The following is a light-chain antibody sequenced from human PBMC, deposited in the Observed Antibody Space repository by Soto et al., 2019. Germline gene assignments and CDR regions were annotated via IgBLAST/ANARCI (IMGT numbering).Light chain of an antibody. CDR2: DAS. V-gene: IGKV1-33*01. J-gene: IGKJ2*01. CDR3: QQYDTLPPYA. Sequence: DIQMTQSPSSLSASVGDRVTITCQASQEISIFLNWYQHKPGKAPKLLIYDASNLETGVPSRFSGSGSGTVFSLTISSLQPEDIATYYCQQYDTLPPYAFGRGTKLEI. CDR1: QEISIF.